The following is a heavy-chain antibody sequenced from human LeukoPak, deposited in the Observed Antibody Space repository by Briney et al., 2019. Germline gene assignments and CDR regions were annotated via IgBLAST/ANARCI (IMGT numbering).Heavy chain of an antibody. Sequence: GASVNVSCKASGYTFTSYGISWVRQAPGQGLEWMGWISAYNGNTNYAQKLQGRVTMTTDTSTSTAYMELRSLRSDDTAVYYCARVVHYYDSSGPYYFDYWGQGTLVTVSS. J-gene: IGHJ4*02. CDR1: GYTFTSYG. V-gene: IGHV1-18*01. D-gene: IGHD3-22*01. CDR2: ISAYNGNT. CDR3: ARVVHYYDSSGPYYFDY.